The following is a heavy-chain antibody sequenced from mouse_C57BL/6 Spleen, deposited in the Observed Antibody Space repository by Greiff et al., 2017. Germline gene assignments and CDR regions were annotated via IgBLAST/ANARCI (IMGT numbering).Heavy chain of an antibody. CDR3: ARGMAWFAY. J-gene: IGHJ3*01. CDR1: GYSFTGYY. D-gene: IGHD2-3*01. Sequence: VQLQQSGPELVKPGASVKISCKASGYSFTGYYMNWVKQSPEKSLEWIGEINPSTGGTTYNQKFKAKATLTVDKSSSTAYMQLKRLTSEDSAVYYCARGMAWFAYWGQGTLVTVSA. V-gene: IGHV1-42*01. CDR2: INPSTGGT.